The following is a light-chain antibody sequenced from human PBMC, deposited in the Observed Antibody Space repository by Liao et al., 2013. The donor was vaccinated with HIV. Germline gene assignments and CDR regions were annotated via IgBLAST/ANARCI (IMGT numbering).Light chain of an antibody. Sequence: SYELTQPPSVSVSPGQTARITCSGDALPKLYAYWYQQKPGQAPVLVIYKDSERPSGIPERFSGSNSGNTATLTISRVEAGDEADYYCQVWDSSSDHPGVFGTGTKVTVL. CDR1: ALPKLY. V-gene: IGLV3-25*02. CDR3: QVWDSSSDHPGV. CDR2: KDS. J-gene: IGLJ1*01.